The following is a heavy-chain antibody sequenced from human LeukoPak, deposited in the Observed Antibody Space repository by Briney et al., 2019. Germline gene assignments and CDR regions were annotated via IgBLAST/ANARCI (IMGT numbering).Heavy chain of an antibody. CDR3: AKDKGWELLYFDY. V-gene: IGHV3-9*01. J-gene: IGHJ4*02. Sequence: PGRSLRLSCVASGFNLEDHAMHWVRQTPGKGLQWVSGINWKSDRIGYADSVKGRFTVSRDNAKNSLYLQMNSLRAEDTALYYCAKDKGWELLYFDYWGQGTLVTVSS. CDR2: INWKSDRI. D-gene: IGHD1-26*01. CDR1: GFNLEDHA.